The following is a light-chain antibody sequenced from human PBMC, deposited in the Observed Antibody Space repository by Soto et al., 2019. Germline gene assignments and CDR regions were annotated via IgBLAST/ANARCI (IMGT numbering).Light chain of an antibody. CDR3: QQYFTTPIT. CDR2: WAS. V-gene: IGKV4-1*01. Sequence: DIVMTQSPAFLAVSLGERATINCRSSQSVFDSSDNKNYLAWYQQKPGQPPKLLIYWASTRESGVPDRFSGSGSGTGFTLTISSLQTEDVAVYYCQQYFTTPITFGQGGRLEIK. J-gene: IGKJ5*01. CDR1: QSVFDSSDNKNY.